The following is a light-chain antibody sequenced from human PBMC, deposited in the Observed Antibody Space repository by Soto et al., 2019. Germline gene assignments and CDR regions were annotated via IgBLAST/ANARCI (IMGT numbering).Light chain of an antibody. J-gene: IGKJ2*01. CDR3: QQYNSPSSYT. Sequence: DIQMTQSPSTLSASVGDRVTITCRASQSINTWLSWYQQKPGKAPKLLLYKASSLGSGVPSRFSGSGSGTDFTLTISSLQPDDFALYYCQQYNSPSSYTFGQGTKRETK. V-gene: IGKV1-5*03. CDR1: QSINTW. CDR2: KAS.